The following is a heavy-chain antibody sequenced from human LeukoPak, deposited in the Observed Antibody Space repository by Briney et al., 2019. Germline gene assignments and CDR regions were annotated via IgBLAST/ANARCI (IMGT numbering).Heavy chain of an antibody. V-gene: IGHV1-2*06. J-gene: IGHJ4*02. CDR1: GYTFTGYY. CDR3: AREIAAAGTYFDY. D-gene: IGHD6-13*01. CDR2: INPNSGGT. Sequence: ASVKVSCKASGYTFTGYYMHWVRQAPGQGLEWMGRINPNSGGTNYAQKFQGRVTMTRDTSISTAYMELSSLRSEDTAVYYCAREIAAAGTYFDYWGQGTLVTVSS.